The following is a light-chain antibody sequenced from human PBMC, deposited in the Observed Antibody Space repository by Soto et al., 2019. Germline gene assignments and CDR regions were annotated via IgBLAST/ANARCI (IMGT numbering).Light chain of an antibody. CDR3: QQYGTSPPLT. CDR1: QSVGSNS. CDR2: GAS. V-gene: IGKV3-20*01. J-gene: IGKJ4*01. Sequence: EFVLTQSPGTLSLSPGERATLSCRASQSVGSNSLAWYQQKPGQAPRILIYGASTRATGIPDRFSGSGSGTEFNITISRLEPEDFVVYYCQQYGTSPPLTFGGGTKVEIK.